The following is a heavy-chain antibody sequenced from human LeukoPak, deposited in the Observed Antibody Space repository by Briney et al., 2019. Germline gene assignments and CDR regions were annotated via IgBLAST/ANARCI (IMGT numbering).Heavy chain of an antibody. CDR3: ARAANYDSTGYFQWAFDI. J-gene: IGHJ3*02. CDR1: GYSFSSYW. CDR2: IDPSDSYT. Sequence: PGESLRISCKGSGYSFSSYWITWVRQMPGKGLEWMGRIDPSDSYTNYSPSFQGHVAISTDKSISTAYLQWSSLKASDTAIYYCARAANYDSTGYFQWAFDIWGQGTMVTVSS. D-gene: IGHD3-22*01. V-gene: IGHV5-10-1*01.